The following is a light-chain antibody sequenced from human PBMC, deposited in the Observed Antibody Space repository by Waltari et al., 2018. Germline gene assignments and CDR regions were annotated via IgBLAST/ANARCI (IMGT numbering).Light chain of an antibody. CDR3: QQSYSTPLG. V-gene: IGKV1-39*01. Sequence: IQMTQSPSSMSASVGYRVTITCRASQSISSYLNWYQQKPGKAPKLLIYAASSLQSGGPSRFSGSGSGTDFTLTISSLQPEDFATYYCQQSYSTPLGFGGGTKVEIK. CDR1: QSISSY. CDR2: AAS. J-gene: IGKJ4*01.